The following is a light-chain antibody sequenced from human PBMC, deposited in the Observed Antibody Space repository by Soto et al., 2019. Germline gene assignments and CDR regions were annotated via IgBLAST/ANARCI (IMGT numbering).Light chain of an antibody. CDR1: SSDVGGYNH. J-gene: IGLJ1*01. Sequence: QSVLTQPASVSGSPGQSITISCTGTSSDVGGYNHVSWYQQHPGKAPKLMIYEVSNRPSGVSNRFSGSKSGNTASLTISGLQAEDEADYYCSSYTSSSTYVFGNGTKVTVL. V-gene: IGLV2-14*01. CDR3: SSYTSSSTYV. CDR2: EVS.